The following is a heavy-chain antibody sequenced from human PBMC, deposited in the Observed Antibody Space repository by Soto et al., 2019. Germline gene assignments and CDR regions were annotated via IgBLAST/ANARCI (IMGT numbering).Heavy chain of an antibody. CDR2: ISAYNGNT. D-gene: IGHD1-26*01. Sequence: AASVKVSCKASGYTFTSYGISWVRQAPGQGLEWMGWISAYNGNTNYAQKLQGRVTMTTDTSTSAAYMELRSLRSDDTAVYYCALDSVESGSYGVFDIWGQRSMVTVSS. CDR1: GYTFTSYG. CDR3: ALDSVESGSYGVFDI. J-gene: IGHJ3*02. V-gene: IGHV1-18*01.